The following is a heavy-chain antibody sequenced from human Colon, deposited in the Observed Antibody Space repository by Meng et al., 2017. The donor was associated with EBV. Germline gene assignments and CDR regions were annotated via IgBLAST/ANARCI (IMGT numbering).Heavy chain of an antibody. CDR2: LSYSCST. J-gene: IGHJ4*02. V-gene: IGHV4-39*05. D-gene: IGHD3-3*01. CDR3: AKTLHDFWSGCIDY. Sequence: QDSDPTLATPAETPSTTSMVSACSISNSIYCWGCVRKTPGKALEWIASLSYSCSTYYNPSLQCRVIISVTTYKTQFSLKLITVTATDTAVYSSAKTLHDFWSGCIDYWGQGTLVTVSS. CDR1: ACSISNSIYC.